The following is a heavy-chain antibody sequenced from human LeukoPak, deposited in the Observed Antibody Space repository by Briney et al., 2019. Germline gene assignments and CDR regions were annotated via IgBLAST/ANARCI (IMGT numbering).Heavy chain of an antibody. CDR2: ISSSGSTI. CDR1: GFTFSDYY. D-gene: IGHD6-6*01. CDR3: AVDSEYSSLECYYYYGMDV. Sequence: PGGSLRLSCAASGFTFSDYYMSWIRQAPGKGLEWVSYISSSGSTIYYADSVKGRFTISRDNAKNSLYLQMNSLRAEDTAVYYCAVDSEYSSLECYYYYGMDVWGQGTTVTVSS. V-gene: IGHV3-11*01. J-gene: IGHJ6*02.